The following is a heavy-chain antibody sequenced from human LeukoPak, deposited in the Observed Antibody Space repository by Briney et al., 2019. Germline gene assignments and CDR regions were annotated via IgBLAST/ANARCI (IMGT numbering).Heavy chain of an antibody. D-gene: IGHD3-22*01. J-gene: IGHJ3*02. CDR3: ARDQTSRYYDSSGYYAFDI. CDR2: IIPIFGTA. CDR1: GYTFTSYG. V-gene: IGHV1-69*13. Sequence: SVKVSCKASGYTFTSYGISWVRQAPGQGLEWMGGIIPIFGTANYAQKFQGRVTITADESTSTAYMELSSLRSEDTAVYYCARDQTSRYYDSSGYYAFDIWGQGTMVTVSS.